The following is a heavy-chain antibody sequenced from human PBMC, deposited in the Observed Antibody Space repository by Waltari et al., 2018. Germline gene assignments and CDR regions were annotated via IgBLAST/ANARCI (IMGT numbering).Heavy chain of an antibody. Sequence: QVQLQESGPGLVQPSQTLSLPRTVPGASLTSGPDYWSWSRQPAGKGLAGIGRIYTTGSTNYNPSLKSRVSISRDTSKNQFSLSLRSVTAADTAIYYCAWAGPEYYYYMDVWGKGTTVTVSS. J-gene: IGHJ6*03. CDR3: AWAGPEYYYYMDV. D-gene: IGHD6-19*01. V-gene: IGHV4-61*02. CDR1: GASLTSGPDY. CDR2: IYTTGST.